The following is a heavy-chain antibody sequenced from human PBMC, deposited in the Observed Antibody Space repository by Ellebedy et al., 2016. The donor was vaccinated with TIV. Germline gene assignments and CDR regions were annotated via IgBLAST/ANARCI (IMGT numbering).Heavy chain of an antibody. J-gene: IGHJ4*02. D-gene: IGHD7-27*01. CDR3: ARDTRTGARLDN. V-gene: IGHV4-61*01. CDR2: IYYSGTT. CDR1: GGSVSDGRYY. Sequence: MPSETLSLTCSVSGGSVSDGRYYWSWIRQPPGKGLEWIGHIYYSGTTTYNPSLRSRVTLSVDASKNQFSLKLSSVTAAETAVYYCARDTRTGARLDNWGQGTLVTVSS.